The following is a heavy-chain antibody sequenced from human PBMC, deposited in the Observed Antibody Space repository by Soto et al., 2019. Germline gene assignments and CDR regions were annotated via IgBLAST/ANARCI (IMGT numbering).Heavy chain of an antibody. CDR1: GESFIGYY. D-gene: IGHD5-12*01. CDR3: ARTDIVTTNWFDP. CDR2: INHRGST. J-gene: IGHJ5*02. V-gene: IGHV4-34*02. Sequence: QVHLQQWGAGLLKPSETLSLTCAVYGESFIGYYWTWIPQPPGKGLEWIGEINHRGSTNYNLSLKSRVSISIDTSKNQFSLKLTSVTAAATSVYYWARTDIVTTNWFDPWGQGTLVTVSS.